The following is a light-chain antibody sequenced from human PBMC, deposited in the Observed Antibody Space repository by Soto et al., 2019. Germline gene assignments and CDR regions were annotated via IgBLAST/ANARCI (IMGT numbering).Light chain of an antibody. V-gene: IGKV1-27*01. J-gene: IGKJ3*01. CDR3: QKYNRSPFT. Sequence: DIQMTQSPSSLSASVGDRVTIPCRASQGIRNLLAWYQQKPWKVPKLLIYATSTLQSGHPSRFSGSGSGTDFTLTISSLQPEDVATYYCQKYNRSPFTFGPGTTVDIK. CDR1: QGIRNL. CDR2: ATS.